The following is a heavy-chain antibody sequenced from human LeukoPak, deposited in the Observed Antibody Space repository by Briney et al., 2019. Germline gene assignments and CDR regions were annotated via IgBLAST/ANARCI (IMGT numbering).Heavy chain of an antibody. CDR2: MSYDGNNK. J-gene: IGHJ4*02. CDR1: GFTFGSYD. V-gene: IGHV3-30*03. Sequence: GTSLRLSCAASGFTFGSYDMHWVRQAPGKGLEWVAVMSYDGNNKDYVESVKGRFTISRDNSKNTLYLQMNSLRAEDTAVYYCATLSGYQWDYWGQGTLVTVSS. CDR3: ATLSGYQWDY. D-gene: IGHD3-22*01.